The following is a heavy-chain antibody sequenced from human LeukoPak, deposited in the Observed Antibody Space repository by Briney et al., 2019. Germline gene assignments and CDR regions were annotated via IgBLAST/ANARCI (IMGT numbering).Heavy chain of an antibody. CDR3: ARFGFDY. CDR1: GFTFSSYA. Sequence: GGSLRLSCAASGFTFSSYAMHWVRQAPGKGLEYVSAISSNGGSTYYANSVKGRFTISRDNSKITLYLQMGSLRAEDMAVYYCARFGFDYWGQGTLVTVSS. J-gene: IGHJ4*02. D-gene: IGHD3-3*01. CDR2: ISSNGGST. V-gene: IGHV3-64*01.